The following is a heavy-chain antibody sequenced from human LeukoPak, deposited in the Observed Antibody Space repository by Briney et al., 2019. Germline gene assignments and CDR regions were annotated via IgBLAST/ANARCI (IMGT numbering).Heavy chain of an antibody. CDR2: IRQEGGER. V-gene: IGHV3-7*01. CDR3: ARDKEQMVRAPFAFDI. D-gene: IGHD3-10*01. CDR1: GFSFNRYW. J-gene: IGHJ3*02. Sequence: GGSLRLSCTGSGFSFNRYWMTWVRQAPGKGLEWVANIRQEGGERYYGDSVKGRFTISRDNAERSVYLQMNSLRVEDTAVYYCARDKEQMVRAPFAFDIWGQGTMVAVSS.